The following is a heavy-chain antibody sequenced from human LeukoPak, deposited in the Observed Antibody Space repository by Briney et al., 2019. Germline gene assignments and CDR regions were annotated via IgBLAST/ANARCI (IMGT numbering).Heavy chain of an antibody. V-gene: IGHV1-8*01. D-gene: IGHD1-26*01. J-gene: IGHJ4*02. CDR2: MNPKTGNT. Sequence: ASVKVSCKASGYTFTSYDINWVRQATGQGLEWMGWMNPKTGNTGYAQNFQGRVSMTSNTSITTAYMELSSLRSEDTAVYYCARGLGSPVGQWGQGTLVTVSS. CDR3: ARGLGSPVGQ. CDR1: GYTFTSYD.